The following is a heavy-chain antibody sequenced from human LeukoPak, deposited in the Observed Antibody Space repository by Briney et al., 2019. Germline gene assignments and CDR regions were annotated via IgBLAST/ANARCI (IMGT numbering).Heavy chain of an antibody. D-gene: IGHD5-24*01. CDR3: AKYRLIWLPAPVFDN. J-gene: IGHJ4*02. Sequence: PGGSLRLSCAASGFTFSSYWFHWVRQAPGKGLVWVSRINSDGSGTTYADSVKGRFTISRDNAKNSLYLQMNSLRAEDTAVYYCAKYRLIWLPAPVFDNWGQGTLVTVSS. V-gene: IGHV3-74*01. CDR2: INSDGSGT. CDR1: GFTFSSYW.